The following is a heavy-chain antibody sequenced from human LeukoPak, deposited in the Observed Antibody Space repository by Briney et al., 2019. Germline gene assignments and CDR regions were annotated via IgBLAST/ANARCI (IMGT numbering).Heavy chain of an antibody. Sequence: PSQTLSLTCTASGASISSGSYFWSWVRQPAGKALEWIGRFHTSGGTNYNPSLESRVTISVDTSKNQFSLKLTSVTAADTAVYYCASTVFGVTYNWFDPWGQGTLVTVSS. CDR2: FHTSGGT. CDR3: ASTVFGVTYNWFDP. J-gene: IGHJ5*02. V-gene: IGHV4-61*02. CDR1: GASISSGSYF. D-gene: IGHD3-3*01.